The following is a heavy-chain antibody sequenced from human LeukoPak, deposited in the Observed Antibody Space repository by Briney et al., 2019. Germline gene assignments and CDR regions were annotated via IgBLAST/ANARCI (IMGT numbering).Heavy chain of an antibody. CDR3: ARGARDYRGYFDY. J-gene: IGHJ4*02. CDR2: ISYDGSNK. D-gene: IGHD4-11*01. CDR1: GFTFSSYA. V-gene: IGHV3-30-3*01. Sequence: GRSLRLSCAASGFTFSSYAMHWVRQAPGKGLEWVAVISYDGSNKYYADSVKGRFTISRDNSKNTLYLQMNSLRAEDTAVYYCARGARDYRGYFDYWGQGTLVTVSS.